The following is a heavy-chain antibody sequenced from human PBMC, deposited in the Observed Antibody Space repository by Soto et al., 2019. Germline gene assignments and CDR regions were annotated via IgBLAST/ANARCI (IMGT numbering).Heavy chain of an antibody. J-gene: IGHJ4*01. CDR2: IYWNDNK. Sequence: QITLKESGPTVVTPTQNLTLTCTVSGFTLTRSGVGVAWIRQPPGRALEWLGIIYWNDNKNYSPSLRGRIRISKDTPKKQVVLTMSNMDPVDTATYFCAHSRGTVWLGELLSETIDYWGRGTLVTVSA. CDR3: AHSRGTVWLGELLSETIDY. CDR1: GFTLTRSGVG. D-gene: IGHD3-10*01. V-gene: IGHV2-5*01.